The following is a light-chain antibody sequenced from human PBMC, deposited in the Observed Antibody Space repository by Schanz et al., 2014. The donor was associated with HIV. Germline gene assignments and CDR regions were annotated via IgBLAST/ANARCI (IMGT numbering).Light chain of an antibody. CDR3: CSYTTTSTYV. V-gene: IGLV2-14*03. J-gene: IGLJ1*01. CDR1: SGDVGSYNY. CDR2: DVS. Sequence: QSVLTQPASLSGSPGQSISISCTGTSGDVGSYNYVSWYQQHPGKAPKLMIYDVSNRPSGVSSRFSGSKSGNTASLTISGLQAEDEADYYCCSYTTTSTYVFGAGTKVTVL.